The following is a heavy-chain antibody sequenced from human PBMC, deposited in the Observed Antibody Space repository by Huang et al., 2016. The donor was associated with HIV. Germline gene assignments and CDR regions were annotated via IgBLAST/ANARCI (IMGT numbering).Heavy chain of an antibody. J-gene: IGHJ4*02. D-gene: IGHD3-22*01. CDR2: TYYRSKWYN. CDR3: ARGHDFYYDRSGYSFDY. V-gene: IGHV6-1*01. Sequence: QVQLQQSGPGLLKPSQTLSLTCAISGDSVSANSVTWNWIRPSPSRGLEWLGRTYYRSKWYNDYAESVKGRISIDTDTSKNYFSLQVKSVVPEDTAVYFCARGHDFYYDRSGYSFDYWGQGSLVTVSS. CDR1: GDSVSANSVT.